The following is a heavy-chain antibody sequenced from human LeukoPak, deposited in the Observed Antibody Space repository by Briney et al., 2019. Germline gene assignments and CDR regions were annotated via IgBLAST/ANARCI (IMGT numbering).Heavy chain of an antibody. V-gene: IGHV3-23*01. J-gene: IGHJ4*02. CDR2: ISASPFST. CDR1: GFTFSSYS. Sequence: PGGSLRLSCAASGFTFSSYSMIWVRQAPGKGLEWVSSISASPFSTYYADSVKGRFTISRDNSKNTLDLQMNTLRAEDTAVYYCARAEIWGQGTLVTVSS. CDR3: ARAEI.